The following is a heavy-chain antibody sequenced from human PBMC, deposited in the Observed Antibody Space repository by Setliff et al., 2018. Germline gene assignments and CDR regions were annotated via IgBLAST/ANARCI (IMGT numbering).Heavy chain of an antibody. CDR1: GYTFTSYD. CDR3: ARGKWFRLDKSAWSNWFDP. D-gene: IGHD5-12*01. Sequence: ASVKVSCKASGYTFTSYDINWVRQATGQGLEWMGWMNPNSGNTGYAQKFQGRVTITRNTSISTAYMELSSLRSEDTAVYYCARGKWFRLDKSAWSNWFDPWGQGTLVTVSS. V-gene: IGHV1-8*03. CDR2: MNPNSGNT. J-gene: IGHJ5*02.